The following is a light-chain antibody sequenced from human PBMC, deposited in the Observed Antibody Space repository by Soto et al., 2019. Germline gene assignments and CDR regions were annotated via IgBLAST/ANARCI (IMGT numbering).Light chain of an antibody. Sequence: SYELTQPPSVSVAPGKTARITCGGNNIGSKSVHWYQQKPGQAPVLVIYYDSDRPSGIPERFSGSNSGNTATLTISWVEAGDEADYYCQVWDSSSDHLVFGGGTKLTVL. CDR3: QVWDSSSDHLV. J-gene: IGLJ2*01. CDR2: YDS. V-gene: IGLV3-21*04. CDR1: NIGSKS.